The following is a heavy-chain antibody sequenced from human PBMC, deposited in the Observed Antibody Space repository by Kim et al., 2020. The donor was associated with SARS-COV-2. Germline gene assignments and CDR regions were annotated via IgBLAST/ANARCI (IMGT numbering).Heavy chain of an antibody. V-gene: IGHV3-7*01. CDR3: ARGVKKYTHCYYYYAMDV. CDR1: GFTLTNYW. D-gene: IGHD1-1*01. CDR2: INQDGSEK. J-gene: IGHJ6*02. Sequence: GGSLRLSCAASGFTLTNYWMSWVRQAPGKGLEWVANINQDGSEKYYVDSVKGRFTISRDNARNSLYLQMNSLRAEDTAVYYCARGVKKYTHCYYYYAMDVWGQGSTVTVSS.